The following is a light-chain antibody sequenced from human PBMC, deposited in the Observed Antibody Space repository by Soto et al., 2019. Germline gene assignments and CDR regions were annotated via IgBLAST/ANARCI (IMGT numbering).Light chain of an antibody. Sequence: EVVMTQSPATVSVSPGERATLSCRASQSVSTNLAWYQQKPGQAPRLLIYGASDRATAIPARFSGSGSGTEFTLTISSLQSEDCAIYYCQQYDKWPETFGQGTKVEIK. V-gene: IGKV3D-15*01. CDR1: QSVSTN. J-gene: IGKJ1*01. CDR2: GAS. CDR3: QQYDKWPET.